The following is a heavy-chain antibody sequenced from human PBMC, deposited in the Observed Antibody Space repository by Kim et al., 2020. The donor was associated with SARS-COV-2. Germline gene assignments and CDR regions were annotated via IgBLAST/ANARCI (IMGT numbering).Heavy chain of an antibody. CDR3: AREDYGGNPDYFYGMDV. CDR1: GFVFSSYG. J-gene: IGHJ6*02. D-gene: IGHD4-17*01. Sequence: GGSLRLSCAASGFVFSSYGMHWVRQAPGKGLEWVAVIWYDGSGKYYSDSVKGRFTISRDNSKNTLFLQMNSLRAEYTAVYYCAREDYGGNPDYFYGMDVWGQGTTVTVSS. V-gene: IGHV3-33*01. CDR2: IWYDGSGK.